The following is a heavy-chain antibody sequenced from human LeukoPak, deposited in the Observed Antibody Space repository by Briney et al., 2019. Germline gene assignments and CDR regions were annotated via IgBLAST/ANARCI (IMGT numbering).Heavy chain of an antibody. D-gene: IGHD3-22*01. CDR3: ARERTYYYDSSGYYYPYYYYYGMDV. Sequence: PGGSLRLSCEASGFTFSNVWMNWVRQAPGKGLEWVSSISSSSSYIYYADSVKGRSTISRDNAKNSLYLQMNSLRAEDTAVYYCARERTYYYDSSGYYYPYYYYYGMDVWGQGTTVTVSS. J-gene: IGHJ6*02. CDR2: ISSSSSYI. CDR1: GFTFSNVW. V-gene: IGHV3-21*01.